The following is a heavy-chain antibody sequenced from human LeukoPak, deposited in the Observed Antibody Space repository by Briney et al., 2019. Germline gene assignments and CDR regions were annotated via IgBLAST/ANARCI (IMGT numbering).Heavy chain of an antibody. Sequence: ASVKVSCKASGYTFTGYYMHWVRQAPGQGLEWMGWINPNGGGTNYAQKFQGRVTMTRDTSISTAYMELSRLRSDDTAVYYCARAWTYQLLAPHDAFDIWGQGTMVTVSS. D-gene: IGHD2-2*01. CDR3: ARAWTYQLLAPHDAFDI. J-gene: IGHJ3*02. CDR2: INPNGGGT. V-gene: IGHV1-2*02. CDR1: GYTFTGYY.